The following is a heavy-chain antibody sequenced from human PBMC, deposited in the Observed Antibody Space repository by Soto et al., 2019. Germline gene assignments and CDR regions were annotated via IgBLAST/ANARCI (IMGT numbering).Heavy chain of an antibody. J-gene: IGHJ6*01. D-gene: IGHD2-2*01. V-gene: IGHV5-10-1*01. CDR2: IDPSDSYT. Sequence: GESLKISCKGSGYSFTSYWISWVRQMPGKGLEWMGRIDPSDSYTNYSPSFQGHVTISADKSISTAYLQWSSLKASDTAMYYCARLIVVVPAAPSDYYYYYGMDVWGQGTTVTVSS. CDR3: ARLIVVVPAAPSDYYYYYGMDV. CDR1: GYSFTSYW.